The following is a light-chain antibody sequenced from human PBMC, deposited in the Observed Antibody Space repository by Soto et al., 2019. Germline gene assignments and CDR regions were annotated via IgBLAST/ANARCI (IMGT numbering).Light chain of an antibody. J-gene: IGKJ1*01. V-gene: IGKV3-15*01. CDR1: QSVTSN. CDR3: QQYKNGWA. CDR2: GAS. Sequence: EIVLTQSPGTLSLSPGERATLSCRASQSVTSNYLAWYQQKLGQAPRLLIYGASTRATGIPARFIGGGSGTEFTLTISSLQSEDFAVYYCQQYKNGWAFGQGTKVEI.